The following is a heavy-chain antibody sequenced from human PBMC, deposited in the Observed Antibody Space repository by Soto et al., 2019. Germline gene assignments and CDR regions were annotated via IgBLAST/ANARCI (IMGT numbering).Heavy chain of an antibody. CDR2: IGPSGDYT. CDR3: AKDPPS. CDR1: GFTFGSFA. Sequence: GGSLRLSCAASGFTFGSFAMNWVRQAPGKGLEWVSTIGPSGDYTYYADSVKGRFTISRDNSKNTLYLQMNSLRAEDTAIYYCAKDPPSWGKETRVTV. V-gene: IGHV3-23*01. J-gene: IGHJ5*02.